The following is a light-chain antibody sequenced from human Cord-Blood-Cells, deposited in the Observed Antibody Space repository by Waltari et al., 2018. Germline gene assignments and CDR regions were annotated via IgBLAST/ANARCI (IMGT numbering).Light chain of an antibody. CDR3: CSYAGSYTV. CDR1: SSDVGGYNY. CDR2: DVS. J-gene: IGLJ2*01. V-gene: IGLV2-11*01. Sequence: QSALTQPRSVSGSPGQSVTISCTGTSSDVGGYNYVSWYQQHPGKAPKLMIYDVSKRPSGVPDLFSGSKAGNTASLTISRLQAEDEADYYCCSYAGSYTVFGGGTELTVL.